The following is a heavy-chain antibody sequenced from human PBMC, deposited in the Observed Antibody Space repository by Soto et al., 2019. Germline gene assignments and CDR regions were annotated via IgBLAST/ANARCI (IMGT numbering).Heavy chain of an antibody. CDR2: IFSNDEK. J-gene: IGHJ4*02. Sequence: QVTLKESGPVLVKPTETLTLTCTVSGFSLSNDRMGVSWIRQPPGKALEWLAHIFSNDEKSYRTSLKTRLTLSRDHSKSQVVLTMTNMDPGDTGTYYCARINDCGGDCYPFDYWGQGAPVTVSS. CDR1: GFSLSNDRMG. CDR3: ARINDCGGDCYPFDY. V-gene: IGHV2-26*01. D-gene: IGHD2-21*02.